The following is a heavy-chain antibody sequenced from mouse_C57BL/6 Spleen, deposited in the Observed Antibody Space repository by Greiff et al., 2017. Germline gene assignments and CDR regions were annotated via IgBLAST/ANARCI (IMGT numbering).Heavy chain of an antibody. V-gene: IGHV1-85*01. CDR3: TRSYYSNSADYAMDY. J-gene: IGHJ4*01. Sequence: QVQLQQSGPELVKPGASVKLSCKASGYTFTSSDINWVKQRPGQGLEWIGWIYPRDGSTKYNEKFKGKATLTVDTSSSTAYMELHSLTSEDSAVYVCTRSYYSNSADYAMDYWGQGTSVTVSS. CDR2: IYPRDGST. CDR1: GYTFTSSD. D-gene: IGHD2-5*01.